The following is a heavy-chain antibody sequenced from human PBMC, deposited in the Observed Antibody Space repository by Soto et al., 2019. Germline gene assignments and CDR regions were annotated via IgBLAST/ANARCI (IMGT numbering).Heavy chain of an antibody. V-gene: IGHV2-5*02. J-gene: IGHJ3*01. CDR2: IYWDGEK. D-gene: IGHD2-2*01. CDR1: GFSLSTSGVG. CDR3: AHFIVVPPSDVFDV. Sequence: QITLKESGPALVKPTQTLTLTCTFSGFSLSTSGVGVGWIRQPPGKALEWLALIYWDGEKRYSPSQKSRLAITTDTSINHVVLTMTNLDPVDAATYYCAHFIVVPPSDVFDVWGQGTMVAVSS.